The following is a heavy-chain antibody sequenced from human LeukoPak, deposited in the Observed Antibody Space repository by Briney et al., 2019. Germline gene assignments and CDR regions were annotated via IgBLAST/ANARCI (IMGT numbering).Heavy chain of an antibody. J-gene: IGHJ4*02. CDR2: LSGSGGTT. V-gene: IGHV3-23*01. CDR1: GFTFSSYA. D-gene: IGHD3-3*01. CDR3: ARARRFYGDFDY. Sequence: PGGSLRLSCAASGFTFSSYALSWVRQAPGKGLEWVSTLSGSGGTTYYADSVKGRFTISRDNSKNTLYLQMNSLRAEDTALYYCARARRFYGDFDYWDQGTLVTVSS.